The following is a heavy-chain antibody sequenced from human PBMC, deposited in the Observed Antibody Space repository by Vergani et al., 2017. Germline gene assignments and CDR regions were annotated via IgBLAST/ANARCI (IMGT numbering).Heavy chain of an antibody. D-gene: IGHD2-15*01. V-gene: IGHV1-69*13. CDR2: LIPIFGTT. CDR1: GVTFSTYA. CDR3: ARDRRYCRGGSCYLDD. Sequence: QVQLVQSGAEVKKPGSSVKVSCKASGVTFSTYAISWVRQAPGQGLEWMGRLIPIFGTTNYAQNFQGRVTITADESTSTAYMELSSLRSEDTAVYYCARDRRYCRGGSCYLDDWGQGTLITVSS. J-gene: IGHJ4*03.